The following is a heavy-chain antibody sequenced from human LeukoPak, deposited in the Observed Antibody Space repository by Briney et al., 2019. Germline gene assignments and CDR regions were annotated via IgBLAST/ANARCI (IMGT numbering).Heavy chain of an antibody. D-gene: IGHD6-13*01. CDR1: GYTFTGYY. J-gene: IGHJ5*02. Sequence: ASVEVSCKASGYTFTGYYIHWVRQAPGQGLEWMGRSNPNSGGTNYAQKFQGRVTMTRDTSASTVYMELSRLRSDDTAVYYCAREVGYSSSWFGRFDHWGQGTLVTVSS. V-gene: IGHV1-2*06. CDR2: SNPNSGGT. CDR3: AREVGYSSSWFGRFDH.